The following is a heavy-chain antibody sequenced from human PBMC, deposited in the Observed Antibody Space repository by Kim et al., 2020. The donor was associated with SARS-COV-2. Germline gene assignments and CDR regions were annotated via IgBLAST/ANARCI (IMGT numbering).Heavy chain of an antibody. Sequence: ASVKVSCKASGYTFTSYGISWVRQAPGQGLEWMGWISAYNGNTNYAQKLQGRVTMTTDTSTSTAYMELRSLRSDDTAVYYCARVVGNYYYGSGSYYNPKFDPWGQGTLVTVSS. J-gene: IGHJ5*02. CDR3: ARVVGNYYYGSGSYYNPKFDP. CDR2: ISAYNGNT. V-gene: IGHV1-18*01. CDR1: GYTFTSYG. D-gene: IGHD3-10*01.